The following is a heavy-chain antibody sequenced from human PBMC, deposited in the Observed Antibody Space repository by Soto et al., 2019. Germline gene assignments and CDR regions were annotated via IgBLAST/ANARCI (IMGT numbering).Heavy chain of an antibody. Sequence: QLQLQESGSGLVKPSQTLSLTCAVSGGSISSGGYSWSWIRQPPGKGLEWIGYIYHSGSTYYNPSLKRRLTISIDTSKTQFPLKLCSVPAAYTAVYYWVSGMTTGPTFDCWGQGTLVTVSS. CDR1: GGSISSGGYS. CDR3: VSGMTTGPTFDC. CDR2: IYHSGST. V-gene: IGHV4-30-2*01. J-gene: IGHJ4*02. D-gene: IGHD4-4*01.